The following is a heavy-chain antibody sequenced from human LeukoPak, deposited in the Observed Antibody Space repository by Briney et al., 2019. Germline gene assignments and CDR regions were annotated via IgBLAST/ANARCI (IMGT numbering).Heavy chain of an antibody. CDR3: ARGEGEWELLHEYNWFDP. J-gene: IGHJ5*02. Sequence: GGSLRLSCAASGFTFSSYAMHWVRQAPGKGLEWVAVISYDGSNKYYADSVKGRFTISRDNSKNTLYLQMNSLRAEDTAVYYCARGEGEWELLHEYNWFDPWGQGTLVTVSS. CDR1: GFTFSSYA. CDR2: ISYDGSNK. D-gene: IGHD1-26*01. V-gene: IGHV3-30*04.